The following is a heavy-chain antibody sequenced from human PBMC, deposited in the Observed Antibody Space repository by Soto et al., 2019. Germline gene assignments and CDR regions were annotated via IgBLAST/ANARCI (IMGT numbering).Heavy chain of an antibody. J-gene: IGHJ6*02. CDR3: ARGAGISEPYYYFYGMDV. D-gene: IGHD3-16*01. Sequence: ASVKVSCKASGYTFTGYYMHWVRQAPGQGLEWMGWINPNSGGTNYAQKFQGWVTMTRDTPISTAYMKLSRLRSDDTAVYYCARGAGISEPYYYFYGMDVLGHGTTFTVSS. CDR2: INPNSGGT. CDR1: GYTFTGYY. V-gene: IGHV1-2*04.